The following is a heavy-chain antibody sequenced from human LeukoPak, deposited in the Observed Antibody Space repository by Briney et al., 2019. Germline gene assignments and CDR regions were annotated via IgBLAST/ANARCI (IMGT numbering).Heavy chain of an antibody. J-gene: IGHJ6*03. CDR3: AKDIHYYGSDNYDQGPAYYYMDV. V-gene: IGHV3-23*01. Sequence: PGGSLRLSCAASGFTFRSYAMSWVRQAPGKGLEWVSGISGSGLSTYYADSVKGRFTISRDNSKNTLYLQMNSLRAEDTAVYYCAKDIHYYGSDNYDQGPAYYYMDVWGKGTTVTVSS. CDR1: GFTFRSYA. CDR2: ISGSGLST. D-gene: IGHD3-10*01.